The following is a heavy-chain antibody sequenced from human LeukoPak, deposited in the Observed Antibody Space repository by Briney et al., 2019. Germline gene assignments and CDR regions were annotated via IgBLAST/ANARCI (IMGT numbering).Heavy chain of an antibody. CDR2: TYYRSTWYN. V-gene: IGHV6-1*01. J-gene: IGHJ5*02. D-gene: IGHD2-2*01. CDR3: ARRLTQYDCFDP. Sequence: SQTLSLTCALSGDSVSSNSVTWNWIRQSPSRGLEWLGRTYYRSTWYNDYAVSVRGRITVNPDTSKNQFSLHLNSVTPEDTAVYYCARRLTQYDCFDPWGQGILVAVSS. CDR1: GDSVSSNSVT.